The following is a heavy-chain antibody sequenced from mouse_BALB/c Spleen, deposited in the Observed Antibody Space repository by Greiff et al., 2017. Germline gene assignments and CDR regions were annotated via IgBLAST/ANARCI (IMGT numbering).Heavy chain of an antibody. CDR2: INPSTGYT. Sequence: VQRVESGAELAKPGASVKMSCKASGYTFTSYWMHWVKQRPGQGLEWIGYINPSTGYTEYNQKFKDKATLTADKSSSTAYMQLSSLTSEDSAVYYCARYYYFDYWGQGTTLTVSA. CDR3: ARYYYFDY. J-gene: IGHJ2*01. V-gene: IGHV1-7*01. CDR1: GYTFTSYW.